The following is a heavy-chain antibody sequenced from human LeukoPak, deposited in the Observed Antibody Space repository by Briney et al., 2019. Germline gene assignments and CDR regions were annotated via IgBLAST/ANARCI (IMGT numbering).Heavy chain of an antibody. CDR3: ARYPLSYSSNWHYYFDY. V-gene: IGHV1-18*01. J-gene: IGHJ4*02. CDR1: GYTFTSYG. D-gene: IGHD6-13*01. CDR2: ISGSNGNT. Sequence: AASVKVSRKASGYTFTSYGVSWVRQAPGQGLEWMGWISGSNGNTNNAQKVQGRVTMTTDTSTSTAYMELRSLRSDDTAVYYCARYPLSYSSNWHYYFDYWGQGTLLTVSS.